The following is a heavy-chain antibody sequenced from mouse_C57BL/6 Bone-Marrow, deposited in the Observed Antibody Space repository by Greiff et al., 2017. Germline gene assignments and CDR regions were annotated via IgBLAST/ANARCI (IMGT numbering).Heavy chain of an antibody. Sequence: VQLQQSGPELVKPGASVKISCKASGYTFTDYYMNWVKQSHGKSLEWIGDINPNNGGTSYNQKFKGKATLTVDKSSSTAYMELRRLTSEDSAVYYCARLFAYWGQGTLVTVSA. CDR1: GYTFTDYY. V-gene: IGHV1-26*01. J-gene: IGHJ3*01. CDR3: ARLFAY. CDR2: INPNNGGT.